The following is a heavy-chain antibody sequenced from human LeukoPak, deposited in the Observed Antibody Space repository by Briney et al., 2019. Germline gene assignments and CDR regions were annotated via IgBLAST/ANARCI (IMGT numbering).Heavy chain of an antibody. CDR3: AKLTGDY. CDR1: GFTFSSYW. CDR2: IRYDGSNK. Sequence: GGSLRLSCAASGFTFSSYWMSWVRQAPGKGLEWVAFIRYDGSNKYYADSVKGRFTISRDNSKNTLYLQMSSLRAEDTAVYYCAKLTGDYWGQGTLVTVSS. D-gene: IGHD1-14*01. J-gene: IGHJ4*02. V-gene: IGHV3-30*02.